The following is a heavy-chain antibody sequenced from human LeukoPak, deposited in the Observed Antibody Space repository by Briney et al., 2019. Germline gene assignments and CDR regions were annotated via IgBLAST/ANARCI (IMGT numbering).Heavy chain of an antibody. D-gene: IGHD1-26*01. CDR1: GILFISYA. V-gene: IGHV3-30-3*01. CDR3: YRGYSGDYRLDY. CDR2: ISYDGSNK. J-gene: IGHJ4*02. Sequence: GGSLRLSCAASGILFISYAIHWVRQAPGKGLEWVAVISYDGSNKNYADSVKGRFTVSRDNSKNTLYLQMNSLRAEDAAVYYFYRGYSGDYRLDYWGQGTLVTVSS.